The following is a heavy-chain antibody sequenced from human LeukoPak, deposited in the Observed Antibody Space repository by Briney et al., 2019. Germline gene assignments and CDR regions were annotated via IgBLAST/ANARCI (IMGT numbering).Heavy chain of an antibody. CDR2: INHSGST. J-gene: IGHJ6*02. Sequence: SETLSLTCTVSGGSISNSNYYWGWIRQPPGKGLEWIGEINHSGSTNYNPSLKSRVTISVDTSKNQFSLKLSSVTAADTAVYYCARVEVATRYYYYGMDVWGQGTTVTVSS. D-gene: IGHD5-12*01. CDR1: GGSISNSNYY. CDR3: ARVEVATRYYYYGMDV. V-gene: IGHV4-39*07.